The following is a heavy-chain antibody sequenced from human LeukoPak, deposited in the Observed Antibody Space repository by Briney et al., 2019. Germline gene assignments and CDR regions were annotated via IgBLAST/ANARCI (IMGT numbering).Heavy chain of an antibody. V-gene: IGHV3-30*03. D-gene: IGHD6-19*01. CDR2: ISYDGSNK. CDR1: GFPFSSYA. J-gene: IGHJ4*02. CDR3: ATWLATLFDY. Sequence: GGSLRLSCAASGFPFSSYAMYWVRQAPGKGLVWVAVISYDGSNKYYAGSVKGRFTISRDNSKNTLYLQMNSLRAEDTAVYYCATWLATLFDYWGQGTLVTVSS.